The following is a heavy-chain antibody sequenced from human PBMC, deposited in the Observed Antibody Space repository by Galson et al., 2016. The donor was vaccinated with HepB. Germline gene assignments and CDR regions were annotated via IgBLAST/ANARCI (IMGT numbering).Heavy chain of an antibody. CDR3: AREMGAAAVAYDI. V-gene: IGHV3-33*01. CDR1: GFRFSYHG. D-gene: IGHD4/OR15-4a*01. Sequence: SLRLSCAASGFRFSYHGIHWVRQAPDKGLQWVALVWHDGSRKYYGDSVKGRFTISRDNSKNTVYLQMDSLRTEDTAVYYCAREMGAAAVAYDIWGPGTVVAVSS. J-gene: IGHJ3*02. CDR2: VWHDGSRK.